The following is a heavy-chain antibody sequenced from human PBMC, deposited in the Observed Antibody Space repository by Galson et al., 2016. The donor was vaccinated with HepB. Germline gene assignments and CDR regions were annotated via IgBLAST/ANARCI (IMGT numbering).Heavy chain of an antibody. D-gene: IGHD6-25*01. V-gene: IGHV3-23*01. J-gene: IGHJ4*02. Sequence: SLRLSCAASGFTFSSFAMSWVRQAPGKGLEWVSAIGNGAGSTYYAESVKGRFTISRDNSKNTLYLQMNSLRAEDTALYYCASRTWQRRADTDYWGQGTLVTVSS. CDR2: IGNGAGST. CDR3: ASRTWQRRADTDY. CDR1: GFTFSSFA.